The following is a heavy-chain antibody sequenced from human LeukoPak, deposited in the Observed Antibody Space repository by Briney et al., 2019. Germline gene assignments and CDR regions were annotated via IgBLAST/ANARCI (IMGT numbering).Heavy chain of an antibody. V-gene: IGHV5-10-1*01. D-gene: IGHD2-2*01. CDR1: GYSFTSYW. J-gene: IGHJ6*04. CDR3: ARLTVVVPAAHYYYYGMDA. Sequence: GESLRISCKGSGYSFTSYWISWVRQMPGKGLEWMGRIDPSDSYTNYSPSFQGHVTISADKSISTAYLQWSSLKASDTAMYYCARLTVVVPAAHYYYYGMDAWGKGTTVTVSS. CDR2: IDPSDSYT.